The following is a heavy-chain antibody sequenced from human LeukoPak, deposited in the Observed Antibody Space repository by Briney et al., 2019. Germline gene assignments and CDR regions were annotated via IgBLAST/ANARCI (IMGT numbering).Heavy chain of an antibody. CDR3: ARDPPPMVREGAPISGY. J-gene: IGHJ4*02. CDR1: GYSISSGYY. D-gene: IGHD3-10*01. Sequence: SETLSLTCTVSGYSISSGYYWGWIRQPPGKGLEWIGSIYHSGSTYYNPSLKSRVTISVDTSKNQFSLKLSSVAAADTAVYYCARDPPPMVREGAPISGYWGQGTLVTVSS. CDR2: IYHSGST. V-gene: IGHV4-38-2*02.